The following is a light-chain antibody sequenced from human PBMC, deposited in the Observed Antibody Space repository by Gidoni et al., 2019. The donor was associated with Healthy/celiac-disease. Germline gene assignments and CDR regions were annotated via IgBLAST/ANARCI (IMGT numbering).Light chain of an antibody. J-gene: IGKJ2*01. CDR2: DAS. CDR3: QQYNSYPYT. CDR1: QSISSW. V-gene: IGKV1-5*01. Sequence: DIQMTQSPSTLSASVGDRVTITCRASQSISSWLAWYQQKPGKSPKLLIYDASSLESGVPSRFSGSGSGTEFTLTISSLQTDDFATYYCQQYNSYPYTFGQGTKLEIK.